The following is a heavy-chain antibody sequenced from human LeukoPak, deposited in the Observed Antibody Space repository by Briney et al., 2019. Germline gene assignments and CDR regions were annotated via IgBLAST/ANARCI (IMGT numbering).Heavy chain of an antibody. J-gene: IGHJ6*02. D-gene: IGHD3-9*01. V-gene: IGHV4-4*07. CDR2: IYTSGST. CDR1: GGSISSYY. CDR3: ARDGVGLRYFEWAHYYYYGMDV. Sequence: SETLSLTCTVSGGSISSYYWSWIRQPAGKGLEWIGRIYTSGSTNYNPSLKSRVTMSVDTSKNQFSLKLSSVTAADTAVYYCARDGVGLRYFEWAHYYYYGMDVWGQGTTVTVSS.